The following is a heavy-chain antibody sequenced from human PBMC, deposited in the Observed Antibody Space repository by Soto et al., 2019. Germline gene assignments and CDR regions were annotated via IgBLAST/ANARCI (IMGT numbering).Heavy chain of an antibody. V-gene: IGHV4-61*01. J-gene: IGHJ4*02. CDR3: ARDRGLLWFGTIAY. Sequence: PSETLSLTCTVSGGSVSSGSYYWSWIRQPPGKGLEWIGYIYYSGSTNYNPSLKSRVTISVDTSKNQFSLKLSSVTAADTAVYYCARDRGLLWFGTIAYWGQGTLVTVSS. D-gene: IGHD3-10*01. CDR2: IYYSGST. CDR1: GGSVSSGSYY.